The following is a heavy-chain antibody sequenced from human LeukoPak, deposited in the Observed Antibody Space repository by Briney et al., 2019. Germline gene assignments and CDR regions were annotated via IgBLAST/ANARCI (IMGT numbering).Heavy chain of an antibody. CDR3: ARERGSD. D-gene: IGHD2-15*01. CDR2: IHVGVNT. Sequence: GGSLRLSCEGLGFTVSTTDTLGFMGWVRQAPGKGLEWVSLIHVGVNTYYADSVKGRFTLSRDNLKNTLYLHMNSLRAEDTAVYYCARERGSDWGQGILVTVSS. J-gene: IGHJ4*02. V-gene: IGHV3-53*01. CDR1: GFTVSTTD.